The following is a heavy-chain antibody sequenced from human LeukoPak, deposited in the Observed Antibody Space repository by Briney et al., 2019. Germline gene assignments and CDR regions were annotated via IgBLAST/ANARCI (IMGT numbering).Heavy chain of an antibody. CDR1: GFTFSSYG. CDR3: ARGRGRGYSGYDNSMRPEFDY. CDR2: IRYDGSNK. D-gene: IGHD5-12*01. V-gene: IGHV3-30*02. Sequence: RGSLRLSCAASGFTFSSYGMHWVRQAPGKGLGWVAFIRYDGSNKYYADSVKGRFTISRDNSKNTLYLQMNSLRAEDTAVYYCARGRGRGYSGYDNSMRPEFDYWGQGTLVTVSS. J-gene: IGHJ4*02.